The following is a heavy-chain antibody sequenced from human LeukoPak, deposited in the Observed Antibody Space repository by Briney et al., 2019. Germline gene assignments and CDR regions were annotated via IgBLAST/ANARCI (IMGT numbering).Heavy chain of an antibody. CDR2: IYYSGST. D-gene: IGHD3-10*01. V-gene: IGHV4-39*01. CDR3: ARLVVQGVFVY. J-gene: IGHJ4*02. CDR1: GGSISSSSYY. Sequence: SETLSLTCTVSGGSISSSSYYWGWIHQPPGKGLEWIGSIYYSGSTYYNPSLKSRVTISVGTSKNQFSLKLSSVSAADTAVYYCARLVVQGVFVYWGQGTLVTVSS.